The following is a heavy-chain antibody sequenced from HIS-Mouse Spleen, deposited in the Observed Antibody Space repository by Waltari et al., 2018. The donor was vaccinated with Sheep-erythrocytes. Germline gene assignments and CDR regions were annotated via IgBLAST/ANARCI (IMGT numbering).Heavy chain of an antibody. J-gene: IGHJ3*02. CDR1: GSTFTGSY. CDR3: AREVGATGLAFDI. V-gene: IGHV1-2*02. D-gene: IGHD1-26*01. CDR2: INPNSGGT. Sequence: QVQLVQSGAEVKKPGASVKVYCKASGSTFTGSYMHWVRQAPGQGLEWMGWINPNSGGTNYAQKFQGRVTMTRDTSISTAYMELSRLRSDDTAVYYCAREVGATGLAFDIWGQGTMVTVSS.